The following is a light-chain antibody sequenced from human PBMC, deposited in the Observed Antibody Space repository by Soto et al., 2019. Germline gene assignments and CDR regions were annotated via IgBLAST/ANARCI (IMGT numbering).Light chain of an antibody. V-gene: IGLV1-40*01. J-gene: IGLJ3*02. CDR1: SASIGAGYD. CDR2: GNN. Sequence: QPVLTQPPSVSGAPGQRVTISCTGNSASIGAGYDVHWYQQLPGTAPRLLIYGNNNRPSGVPDRFSGSKSGTSASLAITGLQAEDEADYYCQSYYSSLSGLEVFGGGTQLTVL. CDR3: QSYYSSLSGLEV.